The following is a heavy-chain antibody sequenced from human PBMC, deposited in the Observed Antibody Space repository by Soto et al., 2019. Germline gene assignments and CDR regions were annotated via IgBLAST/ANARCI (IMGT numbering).Heavy chain of an antibody. J-gene: IGHJ4*02. CDR2: ISAYNGNT. Sequence: SVKVSCGASGYTFTSYGIRWVRQAPGQGLEWMGWISAYNGNTNYAQKLQGRVTMTTDTSTSTAYMELRSLRSDDTAVYYFAIDSSGYNYWGQGTLVTVSS. D-gene: IGHD3-22*01. CDR3: AIDSSGYNY. V-gene: IGHV1-18*01. CDR1: GYTFTSYG.